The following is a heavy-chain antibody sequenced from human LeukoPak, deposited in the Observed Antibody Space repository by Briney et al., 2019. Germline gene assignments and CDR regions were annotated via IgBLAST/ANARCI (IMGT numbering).Heavy chain of an antibody. V-gene: IGHV4-4*07. J-gene: IGHJ4*02. CDR2: IYTSGST. CDR1: GASISSYY. D-gene: IGHD1-26*01. CDR3: ARENSGSYSDFDY. Sequence: SSETLSLTCTVSGASISSYYWSWIRQPAGKGREGIGRIYTSGSTNYNASLKSRVSMSVDTSKHQFSLKLSSVTAADTAVFYCARENSGSYSDFDYWGQGTLVTVSS.